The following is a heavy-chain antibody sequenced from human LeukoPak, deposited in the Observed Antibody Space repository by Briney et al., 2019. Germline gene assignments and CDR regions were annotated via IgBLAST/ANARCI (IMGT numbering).Heavy chain of an antibody. CDR1: GFSFSSYW. J-gene: IGHJ6*02. V-gene: IGHV3-7*05. D-gene: IGHD6-19*01. CDR2: IKEDGGEK. Sequence: GGSLRLSCAASGFSFSSYWMSWVRQAPGKGLEWVANIKEDGGEKNYVDSVKGRFTISRDNAKNSLYPQMNSLRAEDTAVYYCASPIAVAGTDGMDVWGQGTTVTVSS. CDR3: ASPIAVAGTDGMDV.